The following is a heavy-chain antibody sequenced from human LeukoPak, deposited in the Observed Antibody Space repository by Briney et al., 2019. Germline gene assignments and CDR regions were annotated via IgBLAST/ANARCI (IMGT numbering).Heavy chain of an antibody. D-gene: IGHD4-17*01. CDR2: IRYDGSNK. Sequence: GGSLRLSCAASGFTFSSYGMHWVRQAPGKGLEWVAFIRYDGSNKYYADSVKGRFTISRDNSKNTLYLQMNSLRAEDTAVYYCAKDRGTVTTSYYYMDVWGKGTTVTVSS. CDR3: AKDRGTVTTSYYYMDV. J-gene: IGHJ6*03. CDR1: GFTFSSYG. V-gene: IGHV3-30*02.